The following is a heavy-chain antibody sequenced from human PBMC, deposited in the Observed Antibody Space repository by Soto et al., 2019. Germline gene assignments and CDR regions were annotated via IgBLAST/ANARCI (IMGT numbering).Heavy chain of an antibody. CDR2: IYSGGST. D-gene: IGHD2-15*01. CDR3: AREEDEYGGNPNWFDP. CDR1: GFTVSSNY. V-gene: IGHV3-66*01. J-gene: IGHJ5*02. Sequence: EVQLVESGGGLVQPGGSLRLSCAASGFTVSSNYMSWVRQAPGKGLEWVSVIYSGGSTYYADSVKGRFTISRDNSKTTLYLQMNGPRAEDTAVYYCAREEDEYGGNPNWFDPWGQGTLVTVSS.